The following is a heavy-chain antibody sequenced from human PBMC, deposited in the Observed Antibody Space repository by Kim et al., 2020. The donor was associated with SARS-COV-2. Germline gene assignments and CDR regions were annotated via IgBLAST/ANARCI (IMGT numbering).Heavy chain of an antibody. J-gene: IGHJ6*02. Sequence: GGSLRLSCAASGFTFSSYAMSWVRQAPGKGLEWVSAISGSGGSTYYADSVKGRFTISRDNSKNTLYLQMNSLRAEDTAVYYCAKGLTYYDFWSGYYTIGVMPYGMDVWGQGTTVTVSS. D-gene: IGHD3-3*01. CDR2: ISGSGGST. V-gene: IGHV3-23*01. CDR1: GFTFSSYA. CDR3: AKGLTYYDFWSGYYTIGVMPYGMDV.